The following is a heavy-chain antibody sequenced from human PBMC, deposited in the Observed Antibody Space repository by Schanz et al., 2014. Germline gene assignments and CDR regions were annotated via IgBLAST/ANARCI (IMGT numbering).Heavy chain of an antibody. D-gene: IGHD2-2*01. V-gene: IGHV1-8*01. J-gene: IGHJ6*02. Sequence: QVQLVQSGAEVKMPGASVKVSCKASGYTFSTYDINWVRQATGQGLEWLGGMTPKSGNTCYARNFQGRVTMTRNTSISTACMQLSSLAYEDTAVYYCARGGSSASMYGFDIWGQGTTVTVSS. CDR2: MTPKSGNT. CDR3: ARGGSSASMYGFDI. CDR1: GYTFSTYD.